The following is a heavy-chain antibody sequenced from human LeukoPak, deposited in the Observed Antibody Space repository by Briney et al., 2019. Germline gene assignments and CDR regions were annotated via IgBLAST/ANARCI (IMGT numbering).Heavy chain of an antibody. J-gene: IGHJ6*03. CDR2: INHSGST. D-gene: IGHD6-13*01. CDR3: ARGRRSTSSWYVDYYYYYMDV. V-gene: IGHV4-34*01. Sequence: SETLSLTCAVYGGSFSGYYWSWIRQPPGKGLEWIGEINHSGSTNYNPSLKSRVTISVDTSKNQFSLKLSSVTAADTAVYYCARGRRSTSSWYVDYYYYYMDVWGKGTTVTVSS. CDR1: GGSFSGYY.